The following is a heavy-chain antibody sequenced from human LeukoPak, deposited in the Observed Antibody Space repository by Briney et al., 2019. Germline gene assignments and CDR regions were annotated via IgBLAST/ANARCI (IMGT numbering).Heavy chain of an antibody. D-gene: IGHD4-17*01. CDR1: EFTFSNYA. CDR3: AKDDGGSVTTTDFEY. J-gene: IGHJ4*02. Sequence: PGGSLRLSCAASEFTFSNYALSWVRQVPGKGLEWVSGITDSGGSTYYADSVKGRFTISRDNSKNTLYLQMNSLRAEDTAVYFCAKDDGGSVTTTDFEYWGQGTLVTVSS. V-gene: IGHV3-23*01. CDR2: ITDSGGST.